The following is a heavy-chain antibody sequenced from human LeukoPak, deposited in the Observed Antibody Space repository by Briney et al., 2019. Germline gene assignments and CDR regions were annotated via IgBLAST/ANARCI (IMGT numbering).Heavy chain of an antibody. V-gene: IGHV3-21*01. CDR1: GFTFSSYS. CDR2: ISSSSSYI. CDR3: PRSFLSMAAVATDD. Sequence: GGSLRLSCAASGFTFSSYSMNWVRQAPGKGLEWVSSISSSSSYIYYAESVKGRFTTSRNNPKNSLYLQINTLTAEYTAVYYCPRSFLSMAAVATDDWGQGTLVTASS. J-gene: IGHJ4*02. D-gene: IGHD6-13*01.